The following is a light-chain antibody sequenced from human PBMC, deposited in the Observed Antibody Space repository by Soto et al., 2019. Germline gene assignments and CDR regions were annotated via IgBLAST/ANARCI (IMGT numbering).Light chain of an antibody. V-gene: IGLV2-14*01. CDR2: EVN. J-gene: IGLJ1*01. CDR3: SSYSVSTAYL. CDR1: MSDVGGYDY. Sequence: QSVMNQPACVSGSRGQSITISCTGTMSDVGGYDYVSWYQLHPGKAPKLMVFEVNNRPSGVSYRFSGSKSGNTASLTISGLQAEDEADYFCSSYSVSTAYLFGTGTKVTVL.